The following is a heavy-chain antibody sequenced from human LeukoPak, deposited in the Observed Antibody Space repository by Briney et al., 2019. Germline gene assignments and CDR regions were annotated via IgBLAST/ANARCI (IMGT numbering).Heavy chain of an antibody. Sequence: GGSLRLSCAASGFTVSSNYMSWVRQAPGKGLEWVSVIYSGGSTYYADSVKGRFTISRDNSKNTLYLQMNSLRAEDTAVYYCAKDQGMTATPGPYYFDYWGQGTLVTVSS. CDR1: GFTVSSNY. J-gene: IGHJ4*02. V-gene: IGHV3-53*05. CDR2: IYSGGST. CDR3: AKDQGMTATPGPYYFDY. D-gene: IGHD2-21*02.